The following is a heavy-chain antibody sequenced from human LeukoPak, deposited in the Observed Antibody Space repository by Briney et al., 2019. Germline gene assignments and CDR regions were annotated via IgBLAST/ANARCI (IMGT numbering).Heavy chain of an antibody. V-gene: IGHV3-21*01. CDR2: ISSSSSYI. D-gene: IGHD3-10*01. CDR3: ARVETYYGSGSYSDDAFDI. CDR1: GFTFSSYS. J-gene: IGHJ3*02. Sequence: GGSLRLSCAASGFTFSSYSMNWVRQAPGKGLEWVSSISSSSSYIYHADSVKGRFTISRDNAKNSLYLQMNSLRAEDTAVYYCARVETYYGSGSYSDDAFDIWGQGTMVTVSS.